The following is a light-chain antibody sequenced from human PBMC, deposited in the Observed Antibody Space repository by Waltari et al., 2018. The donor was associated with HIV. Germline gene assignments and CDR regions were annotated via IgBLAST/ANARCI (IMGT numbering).Light chain of an antibody. CDR2: DDS. CDR3: QVWDSNSDHWV. Sequence: SYVLTQPPSVSVAPGTTARVSCGGYDIGSKTVHWYQQKPGKAPVLVIFDDSDRTSGIPERFSGSNSVNTATLTISRVEAGDEADYYCQVWDSNSDHWVFGGGTKLTVL. J-gene: IGLJ3*02. V-gene: IGLV3-21*01. CDR1: DIGSKT.